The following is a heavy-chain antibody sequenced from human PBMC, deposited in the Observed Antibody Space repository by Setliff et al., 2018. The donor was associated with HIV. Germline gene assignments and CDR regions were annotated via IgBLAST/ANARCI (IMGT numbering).Heavy chain of an antibody. CDR3: ARISSAWYLVDY. D-gene: IGHD6-13*01. Sequence: GESLRLSCAASGFTFSDHYMSWIRQAPGKGLEWVSSISGTATTIYSADSVKGRFTISRDNAKNSLYLQMSSLRVDDTAVYYCARISSAWYLVDYWGQGTLVTVSS. CDR2: ISGTATTI. CDR1: GFTFSDHY. J-gene: IGHJ4*02. V-gene: IGHV3-11*01.